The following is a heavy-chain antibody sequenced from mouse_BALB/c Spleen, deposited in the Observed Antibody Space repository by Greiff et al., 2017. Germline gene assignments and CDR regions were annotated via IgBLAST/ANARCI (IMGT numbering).Heavy chain of an antibody. Sequence: EVKVVESGGGLVKPGGSLKLSCAASGFTFSDYYMYWVRQTPEKRLEWVATISDGGSYTYYPDSVKGRFTISRDNAKNTLFLQMSSLKSEDTAMYYCARMDYWGQGTSVTVSS. CDR1: GFTFSDYY. CDR2: ISDGGSYT. V-gene: IGHV5-4*02. J-gene: IGHJ4*01. CDR3: ARMDY.